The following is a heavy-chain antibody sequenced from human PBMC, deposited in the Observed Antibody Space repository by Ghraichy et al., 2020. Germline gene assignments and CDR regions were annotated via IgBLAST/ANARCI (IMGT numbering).Heavy chain of an antibody. CDR3: ARDQSWGSDFWMPRDYYYNGLDV. CDR1: GFTLSSNW. Sequence: GGSLRLSCAASGFTLSSNWMHWVRQAPGKGLVWVARIKSDGSSTNYADSVKGRFTISRDNAKNTLYLQMNSLRAEDTAVYYCARDQSWGSDFWMPRDYYYNGLDVGGQGTTVTVSS. CDR2: IKSDGSST. V-gene: IGHV3-74*01. D-gene: IGHD3-3*01. J-gene: IGHJ6*02.